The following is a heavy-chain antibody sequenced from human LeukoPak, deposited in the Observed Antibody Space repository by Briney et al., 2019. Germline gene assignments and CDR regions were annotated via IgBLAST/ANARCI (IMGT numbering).Heavy chain of an antibody. CDR3: ARGRITTLGGGGLAY. J-gene: IGHJ4*02. D-gene: IGHD3-16*01. V-gene: IGHV5-51*01. CDR1: GYSFTSYW. Sequence: KNGESLKISCKVSGYSFTSYWIGWVRQMPGKGLEWMGIVYPDDSDTRYNPSFQGQVSISADKSISTAYLQWSSLKASDTAMYYCARGRITTLGGGGLAYWGQGTLVTVSS. CDR2: VYPDDSDT.